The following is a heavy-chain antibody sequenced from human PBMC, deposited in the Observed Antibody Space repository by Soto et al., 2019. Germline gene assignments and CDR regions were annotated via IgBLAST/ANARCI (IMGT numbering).Heavy chain of an antibody. D-gene: IGHD4-17*01. CDR2: VSGNSSYI. V-gene: IGHV3-21*06. Sequence: GGSLRLSCEGSGFNFRNFNMIWVRQAPGKGLEWVSSVSGNSSYIYYADSVKGRFTVSRDNANNLVFLQMNGLRPEDTAMYYCARDLRGHYGPWGQGTMVTVSS. J-gene: IGHJ3*01. CDR1: GFNFRNFN. CDR3: ARDLRGHYGP.